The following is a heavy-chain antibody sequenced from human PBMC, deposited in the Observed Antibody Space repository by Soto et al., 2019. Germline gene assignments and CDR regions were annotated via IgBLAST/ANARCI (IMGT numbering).Heavy chain of an antibody. J-gene: IGHJ6*01. V-gene: IGHV3-72*01. CDR2: SRNRVNSHTT. CDR1: GFTFSDHY. D-gene: IGHD1-26*01. CDR3: TRGLLGGAPSYTFHGMDV. Sequence: EVQLVESGGGLVQPGGSLRLSCAASGFTFSDHYMDWVRQAPGKGLEWVARSRNRVNSHTTEYAASVKGRFTISRDESKSSLYLLMNILKIEDTAVYYCTRGLLGGAPSYTFHGMDVWGQGTTVTVSS.